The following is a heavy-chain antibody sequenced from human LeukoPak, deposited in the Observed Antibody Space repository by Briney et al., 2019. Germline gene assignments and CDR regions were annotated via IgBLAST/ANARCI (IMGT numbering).Heavy chain of an antibody. CDR1: GFTFISYG. CDR3: ARDLWSVYDSSGYYRDFDY. J-gene: IGHJ4*02. Sequence: ASVKVSCKASGFTFISYGFSWVRQAPGQGLEWMGWIGGYDGDRHYAVKFQGRVTITTDTSTSTAYMELRSLRSDDTAVYYCARDLWSVYDSSGYYRDFDYWGQGTLVTVSS. V-gene: IGHV1-18*01. D-gene: IGHD3-22*01. CDR2: IGGYDGDR.